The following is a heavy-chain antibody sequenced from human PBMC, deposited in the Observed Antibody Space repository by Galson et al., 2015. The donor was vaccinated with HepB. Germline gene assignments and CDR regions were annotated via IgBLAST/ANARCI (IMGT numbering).Heavy chain of an antibody. Sequence: SLRLSCAASGFTFSSYSMNWVRQAPGKGLEWVSSISSSSSYIYYADSVKGRFTISRDNAKNSLYLQMNSLRAEDTAVYYCARSSSSSTYAFDIWGQGTMVTVSS. CDR3: ARSSSSSTYAFDI. CDR2: ISSSSSYI. D-gene: IGHD6-13*01. J-gene: IGHJ3*02. CDR1: GFTFSSYS. V-gene: IGHV3-21*01.